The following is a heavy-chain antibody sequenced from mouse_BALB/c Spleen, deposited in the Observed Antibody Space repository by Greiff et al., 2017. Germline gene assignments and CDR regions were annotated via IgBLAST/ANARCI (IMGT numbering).Heavy chain of an antibody. D-gene: IGHD2-1*01. J-gene: IGHJ2*01. CDR3: AGDGNYFDY. CDR2: ISTYYDNT. Sequence: VQLQQSGPELVRPGDSVKISCKGSGYTFTDYAMHWVKQSHAKSLEWIGVISTYYDNTNYNQKFKGKATMTVDKSSSTAYMELARLTSEDSAIYYCAGDGNYFDYWGQGTTLTVSS. CDR1: GYTFTDYA. V-gene: IGHV1-67*01.